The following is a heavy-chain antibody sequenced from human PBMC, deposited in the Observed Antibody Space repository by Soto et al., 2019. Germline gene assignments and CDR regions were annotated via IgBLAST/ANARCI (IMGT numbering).Heavy chain of an antibody. D-gene: IGHD3-22*01. CDR1: GFTFSSYG. CDR2: ISYDGSNK. Sequence: PGGSLRLSCAASGFTFSSYGMHWVRQAPGKGLEWVAVISYDGSNKYYADSVKGRFTISRDNSKNSLYLQMNSLRAEDTAVYYCARDSDYYDSSGPNKFDIWGQGTMVTVSS. J-gene: IGHJ3*02. V-gene: IGHV3-30*03. CDR3: ARDSDYYDSSGPNKFDI.